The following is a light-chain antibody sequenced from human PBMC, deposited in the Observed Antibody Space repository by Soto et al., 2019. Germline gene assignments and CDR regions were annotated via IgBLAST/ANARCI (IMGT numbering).Light chain of an antibody. CDR1: ANDVGGHNY. J-gene: IGLJ1*01. Sequence: QSVLTQPRSVSGSPGQSATISCTGTANDVGGHNYFSWYQQHPGEAPKLLIYDVTERPSGVPDRFSGSKSGNTASLTISGLQPEDEADYYCYSYAGTYTFVFGTGTKVTVL. V-gene: IGLV2-11*01. CDR3: YSYAGTYTFV. CDR2: DVT.